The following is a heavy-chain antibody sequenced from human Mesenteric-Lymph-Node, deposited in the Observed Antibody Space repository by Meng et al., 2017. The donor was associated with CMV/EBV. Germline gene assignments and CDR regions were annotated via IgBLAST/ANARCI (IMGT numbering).Heavy chain of an antibody. J-gene: IGHJ2*01. V-gene: IGHV1-69*04. CDR3: ASSPHRSSRYWWYFDL. CDR2: IIPILGIA. Sequence: SGGTSSSYAISWVRQAPGQGLEWMGRIIPILGIANYAQKFQGRVTITADKSTSTAYMELSSLRSEDTAVYYCASSPHRSSRYWWYFDLWGRGTLVTVSS. D-gene: IGHD6-13*01. CDR1: GGTSSSYA.